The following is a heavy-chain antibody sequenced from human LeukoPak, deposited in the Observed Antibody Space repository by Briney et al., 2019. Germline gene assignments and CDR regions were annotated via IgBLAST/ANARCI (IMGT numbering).Heavy chain of an antibody. J-gene: IGHJ4*02. CDR1: GFTFSIYW. D-gene: IGHD3-22*01. CDR3: ARDSSGYQ. CDR2: IKEDGSEK. Sequence: GGTLRLSCAASGFTFSIYWMSWVRQAPGKGLEWVANIKEDGSEKYYGDSVKGRFTISRDNAKNSLYLQMNRLRGEDTAVYYCARDSSGYQWGQGTLVTVSS. V-gene: IGHV3-7*01.